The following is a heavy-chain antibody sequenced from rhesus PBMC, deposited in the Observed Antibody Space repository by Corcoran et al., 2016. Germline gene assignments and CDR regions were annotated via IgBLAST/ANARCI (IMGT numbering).Heavy chain of an antibody. D-gene: IGHD4-29*01. CDR3: ARERSSYIGNSLDV. J-gene: IGHJ5-2*02. CDR2: IYGNSART. CDR1: GGSISDYYY. V-gene: IGHV4S9*01. Sequence: QVQLQESGPGLVKPSETLSLTCAVSGGSISDYYYWNWIRQPPGKGVEWIVHIYGNSARTYYNPSLNSRVTISKDTSKNQFFLKLSSVTAAVAAVYYCARERSSYIGNSLDVWGRGVLVTVSS.